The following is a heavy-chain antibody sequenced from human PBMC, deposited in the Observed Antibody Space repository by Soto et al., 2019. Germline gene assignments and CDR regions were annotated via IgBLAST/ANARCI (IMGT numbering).Heavy chain of an antibody. CDR3: ARDLGVQELDY. V-gene: IGHV3-7*01. CDR2: INQDGSGK. J-gene: IGHJ4*02. Sequence: GSLRLSCAASGFTFSSYWMSWVRQAPGKGLEWVANINQDGSGKYYVDSVKGRFTISRDNAKNSLYLQMNSLRAEDTAVYYCARDLGVQELDYWGQGTLVTVSS. CDR1: GFTFSSYW. D-gene: IGHD6-6*01.